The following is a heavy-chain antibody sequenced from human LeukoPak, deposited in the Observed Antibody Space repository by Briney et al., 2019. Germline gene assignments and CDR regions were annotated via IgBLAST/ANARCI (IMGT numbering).Heavy chain of an antibody. D-gene: IGHD2-21*02. CDR2: INTDGSST. J-gene: IGHJ4*02. CDR3: ARDSAYCGGDCYSFDY. CDR1: GFTFRNFW. V-gene: IGHV3-74*01. Sequence: GGSLRLSCAASGFTFRNFWMHWVRQAPGKGLVWVSRINTDGSSTNYADSVKGRFTISRDNAKNTLYLQMNSLRGEDTAVYYCARDSAYCGGDCYSFDYRGQGTLVTVSS.